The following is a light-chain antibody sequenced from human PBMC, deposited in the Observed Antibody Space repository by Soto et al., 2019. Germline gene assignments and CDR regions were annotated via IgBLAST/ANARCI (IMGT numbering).Light chain of an antibody. V-gene: IGKV1-5*03. J-gene: IGKJ1*01. Sequence: DIQMTQSPSTLSGSVGDRVTITCRASQTISSWLAWYQQKPGKAPKLLIYKASTLKSGVPSRFRDSGYGTEFTLTSSSLQPDDFATYYCQQYNSYSEAFGQGTKVELK. CDR2: KAS. CDR1: QTISSW. CDR3: QQYNSYSEA.